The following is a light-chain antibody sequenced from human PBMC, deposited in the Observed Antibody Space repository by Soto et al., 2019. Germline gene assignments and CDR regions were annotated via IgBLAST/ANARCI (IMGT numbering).Light chain of an antibody. CDR1: SSDVGGYNY. J-gene: IGLJ2*01. V-gene: IGLV2-14*01. CDR2: DVS. CDR3: SSYTSSSTLGVV. Sequence: QSVLTQPASVSGSPGQSITISCTGTSSDVGGYNYVSWYQQHPGKAPKLMIYDVSNRPSGVSNRFSGSKSGDTASLTISGLQDEDEADYYCSSYTSSSTLGVVFGGGTKLTVL.